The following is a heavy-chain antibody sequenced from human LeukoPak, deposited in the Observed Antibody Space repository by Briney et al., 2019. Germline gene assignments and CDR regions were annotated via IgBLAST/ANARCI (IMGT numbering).Heavy chain of an antibody. CDR3: ARIYDTTGYFDY. D-gene: IGHD3-22*01. V-gene: IGHV3-21*01. Sequence: GGSLRLSCAASGFTFSSYSMNWVRQAPGKGLEWVSSISSSGSYISYPDSVKGRFTISRDNAKNSLFLQMNSLRAEDTAVYYCARIYDTTGYFDYWGQGTLVTVSS. J-gene: IGHJ4*02. CDR1: GFTFSSYS. CDR2: ISSSGSYI.